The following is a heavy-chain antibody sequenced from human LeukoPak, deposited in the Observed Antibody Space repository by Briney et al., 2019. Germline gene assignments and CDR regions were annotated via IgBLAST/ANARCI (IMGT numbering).Heavy chain of an antibody. J-gene: IGHJ4*02. D-gene: IGHD3-22*01. Sequence: PGGSLRLSCAASGFTFSSYSMNWVRQAPGKGLEWVSSISSSSSYIYYADSVKGRFTISRDNAKNSLYLQMNSLRAEDTAVYYCAKPSDDSSGYYGTLPGLRPAYYFDYWGQGTLVTVSS. CDR2: ISSSSSYI. V-gene: IGHV3-21*04. CDR3: AKPSDDSSGYYGTLPGLRPAYYFDY. CDR1: GFTFSSYS.